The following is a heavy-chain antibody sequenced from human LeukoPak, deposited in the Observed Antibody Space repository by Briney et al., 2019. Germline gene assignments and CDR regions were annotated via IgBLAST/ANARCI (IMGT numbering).Heavy chain of an antibody. V-gene: IGHV3-7*01. CDR3: VRTSRSISSDY. D-gene: IGHD3-3*02. Sequence: GGSLRLSCEASGFIFSNYWMSWVRQAPGKGLGWVANIKQDGSVKNYVDSMEGRFIISRDNAKNLLYLQMNSLGAEDTAVYYCVRTSRSISSDYWGQGTQVTVSS. J-gene: IGHJ4*02. CDR1: GFIFSNYW. CDR2: IKQDGSVK.